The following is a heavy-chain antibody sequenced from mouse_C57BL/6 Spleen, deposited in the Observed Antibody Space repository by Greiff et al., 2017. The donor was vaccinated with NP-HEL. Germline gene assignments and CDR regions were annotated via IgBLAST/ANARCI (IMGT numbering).Heavy chain of an antibody. J-gene: IGHJ3*01. Sequence: VQLQQSGPELVKPGASVKLSCKASGYTFTSYDINWVKQRPGQGLEWIGWIYPRDGSTKYNEKFKGKATLTVDTASSTAYMDLHSLTSEDSAVYFCCPPQAPHGWGQGTLVTVSA. V-gene: IGHV1-85*01. CDR2: IYPRDGST. CDR1: GYTFTSYD. CDR3: CPPQAPHG. D-gene: IGHD3-2*02.